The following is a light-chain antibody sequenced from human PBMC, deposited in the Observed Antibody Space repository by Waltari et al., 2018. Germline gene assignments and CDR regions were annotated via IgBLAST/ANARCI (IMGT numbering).Light chain of an antibody. CDR2: DSY. Sequence: QAVVTQEPSLTVSPGGPVTLTCGSSPGPVTSGNFPYWLQQKPGQAPRTLIYDSYIRQSWTPARFSASLVGGKAVLTLSGAQAEDEAKYYCWLAYTGGIVVFGGGTELAVL. V-gene: IGLV7-46*01. J-gene: IGLJ2*01. CDR3: WLAYTGGIVV. CDR1: PGPVTSGNF.